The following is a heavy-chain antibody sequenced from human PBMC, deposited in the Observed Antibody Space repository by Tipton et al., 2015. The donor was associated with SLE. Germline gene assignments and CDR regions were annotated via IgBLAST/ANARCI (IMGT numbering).Heavy chain of an antibody. CDR3: ARDQGYNWNHFDY. Sequence: SLRLSCAASGFTFSSYAMHWVRQAPGKGLEWVAVIWYDGSNKYYADSVKGRFTISRDNAKNSLYLQMNSLRAEDTAVYYCARDQGYNWNHFDYWGQGTLVTVSS. D-gene: IGHD1-20*01. V-gene: IGHV3-33*08. CDR2: IWYDGSNK. J-gene: IGHJ4*02. CDR1: GFTFSSYA.